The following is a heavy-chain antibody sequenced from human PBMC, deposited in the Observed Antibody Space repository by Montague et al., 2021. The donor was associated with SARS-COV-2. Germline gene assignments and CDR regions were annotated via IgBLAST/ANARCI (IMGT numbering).Heavy chain of an antibody. J-gene: IGHJ3*02. Sequence: ETLSLTCTVSGGSISSNNYYWDWIRQPPGKGLEWIGSIYDSGSTYYNPSLKSRVTISVDTSKNHFSLKLNSVTAADTAVYYCARRGRKLLPVATTIGGFDIWGQGTMVTVSS. CDR2: IYDSGST. CDR3: ARRGRKLLPVATTIGGFDI. CDR1: GGSISSNNYY. V-gene: IGHV4-39*02. D-gene: IGHD5-12*01.